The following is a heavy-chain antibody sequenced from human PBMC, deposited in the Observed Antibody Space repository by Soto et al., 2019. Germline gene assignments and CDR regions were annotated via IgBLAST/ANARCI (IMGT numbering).Heavy chain of an antibody. V-gene: IGHV2-5*01. D-gene: IGHD3-3*01. Sequence: ESGPTLVNPTQTLTLTCTFSGFSLSTSGVGVGWIRQPPGKALEWLALIYWNDDKRYSPSLKSRLTITKDTSKNQVVLTMTNMDPVDTATYYCAHRSHVLRFLEWFPFGMDVWGQGTTVTVSS. J-gene: IGHJ6*02. CDR3: AHRSHVLRFLEWFPFGMDV. CDR1: GFSLSTSGVG. CDR2: IYWNDDK.